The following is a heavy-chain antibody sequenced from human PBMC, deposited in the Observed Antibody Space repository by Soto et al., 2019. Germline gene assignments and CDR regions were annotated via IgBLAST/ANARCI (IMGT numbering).Heavy chain of an antibody. CDR1: GFIFSNFG. CDR3: ARDDIPGIAVSTYGMEV. CDR2: IWYDGSNE. D-gene: IGHD6-19*01. V-gene: IGHV3-33*01. Sequence: PGGSLRLSCAASGFIFSNFGMHWVRQAPGKGLEWVAVIWYDGSNEYYADSVKGRFTIPKDNSKSTLYLQMNSLRAEDTAVYYCARDDIPGIAVSTYGMEVWGQGTTVTVSS. J-gene: IGHJ6*02.